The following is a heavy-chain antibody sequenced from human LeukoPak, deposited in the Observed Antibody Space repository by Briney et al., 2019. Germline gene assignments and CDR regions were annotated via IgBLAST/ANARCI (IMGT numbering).Heavy chain of an antibody. CDR1: GYTFASYG. D-gene: IGHD6-13*01. J-gene: IGHJ6*03. CDR2: ISAYKGNK. Sequence: AASVTVSCKASGYTFASYGISWVRQAPGQGREWMGWISAYKGNKNYAQKLQGRVTMTTDTSPSTAYMELRSLRSDDTAVYYCARDRGYRSSWPYYYYYYLDVWGKGTTVTVSS. V-gene: IGHV1-18*01. CDR3: ARDRGYRSSWPYYYYYYLDV.